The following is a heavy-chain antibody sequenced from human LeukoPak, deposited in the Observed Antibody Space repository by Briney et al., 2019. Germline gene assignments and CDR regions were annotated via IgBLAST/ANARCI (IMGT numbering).Heavy chain of an antibody. Sequence: GGSLRLSCAASGFTVGHYYMSWVRQAPGKGLEWVSAISGSGGSKYYADSVKGRFTISRDNSKNTLYLQMNSLRAEDTAVYYCARYKVAGYWGQGTLVTVSS. V-gene: IGHV3-23*01. D-gene: IGHD5-18*01. CDR2: ISGSGGSK. CDR3: ARYKVAGY. CDR1: GFTVGHYY. J-gene: IGHJ4*02.